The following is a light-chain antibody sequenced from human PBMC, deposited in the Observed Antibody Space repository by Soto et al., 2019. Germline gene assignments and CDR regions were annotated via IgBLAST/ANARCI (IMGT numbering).Light chain of an antibody. CDR3: SSYRSSTTFV. CDR2: EVR. CDR1: SSDVGAYNY. V-gene: IGLV2-14*01. Sequence: QSALTQPASVSGSPGQSITISCTGTSSDVGAYNYVSWYQQYPGRAPKVIIFEVRKRPSGVSTRFSGPKSGDTASLTISGLQAEDEADYYCSSYRSSTTFVFGTGTKLTVL. J-gene: IGLJ1*01.